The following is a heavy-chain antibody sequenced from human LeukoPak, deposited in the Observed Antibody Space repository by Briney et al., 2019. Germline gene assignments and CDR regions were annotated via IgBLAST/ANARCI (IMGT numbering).Heavy chain of an antibody. CDR1: GGSISSYY. CDR3: ARHVQAGTFHFDY. V-gene: IGHV4-59*08. D-gene: IGHD1-7*01. J-gene: IGHJ4*02. CDR2: IYYSGST. Sequence: PSETLSLTCTVSGGSISSYYWSWIRRPPGKGLEWIGYIYYSGSTNYNPSLKSRVTISVDTSKNQFSLKLSSVTAADTAVYYCARHVQAGTFHFDYWGQGTLVTVSS.